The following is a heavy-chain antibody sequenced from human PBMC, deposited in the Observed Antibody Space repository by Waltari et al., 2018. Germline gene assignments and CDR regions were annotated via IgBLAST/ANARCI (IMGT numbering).Heavy chain of an antibody. CDR1: GGSISSHY. Sequence: QVQLQESGPGLVKPSETLSLTCTVSGGSISSHYWSWIRPPPGKGLEWIGYIYYSGSTNYNPSLKSRVTISVDTSKNQFSLKLSSVTAADTAVYYCARAYVDIVATTLSVVWFDPWGQGTLVTVSS. CDR3: ARAYVDIVATTLSVVWFDP. D-gene: IGHD5-12*01. CDR2: IYYSGST. J-gene: IGHJ5*02. V-gene: IGHV4-59*11.